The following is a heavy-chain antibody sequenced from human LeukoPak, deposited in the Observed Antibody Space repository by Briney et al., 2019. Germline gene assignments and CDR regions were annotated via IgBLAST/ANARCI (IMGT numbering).Heavy chain of an antibody. V-gene: IGHV1-69*13. D-gene: IGHD1-26*01. CDR2: IIPIFDTP. CDR3: ARGYSGYHDAFHI. J-gene: IGHJ3*02. Sequence: SVKVSCKASGGTFSNYAISWVRQAPGQGLEWMGGIIPIFDTPNFAQKFQGRVTFTADESTNTAYMELSSLRSEDTAVYYCARGYSGYHDAFHIWGQGTMVTVSS. CDR1: GGTFSNYA.